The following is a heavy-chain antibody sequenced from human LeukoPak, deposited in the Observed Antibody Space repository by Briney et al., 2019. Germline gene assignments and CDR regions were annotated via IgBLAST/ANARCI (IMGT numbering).Heavy chain of an antibody. CDR1: GFTFSNAW. V-gene: IGHV3-15*01. CDR2: IKSKIDGGTT. D-gene: IGHD2-15*01. Sequence: PGGSLRLSCAASGFTFSNAWMSWVRQAPGKGLEWVGRIKSKIDGGTTDYAAPVKGRFTISRDDSKNTLYLQMNSLKTEDTAVYYCTTDTPSKLPNIHYYYYMDVWGKGTTVTVSS. J-gene: IGHJ6*03. CDR3: TTDTPSKLPNIHYYYYMDV.